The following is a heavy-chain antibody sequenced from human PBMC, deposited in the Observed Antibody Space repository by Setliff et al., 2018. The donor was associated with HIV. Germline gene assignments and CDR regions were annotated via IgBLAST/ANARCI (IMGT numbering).Heavy chain of an antibody. V-gene: IGHV4-61*09. Sequence: PSETLSLTCTVSGGSISSSSYYWTWIRQPAGKGLEWIGHVYSSGSTYYNPSLKSRVTMSLDTSKNHFSLKLSSVTAADTAVYYCASPLDYWGQGTLVTVSS. CDR3: ASPLDY. J-gene: IGHJ4*02. CDR1: GGSISSSSYY. CDR2: VYSSGST.